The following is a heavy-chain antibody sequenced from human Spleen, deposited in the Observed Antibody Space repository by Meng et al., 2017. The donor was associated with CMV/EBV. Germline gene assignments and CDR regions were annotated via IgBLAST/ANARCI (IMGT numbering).Heavy chain of an antibody. J-gene: IGHJ4*02. CDR3: AREDSSSWSEGYYFDY. V-gene: IGHV4-34*01. Sequence: YGGSFSGYYLSWIRQSPGKGLEWIGEINNSGSTNYIPSLRSRVTISLDTANKQVSLRLTSVTAADTAVYYCAREDSSSWSEGYYFDYWGQGTLVTVSS. D-gene: IGHD6-13*01. CDR1: GGSFSGYY. CDR2: INNSGST.